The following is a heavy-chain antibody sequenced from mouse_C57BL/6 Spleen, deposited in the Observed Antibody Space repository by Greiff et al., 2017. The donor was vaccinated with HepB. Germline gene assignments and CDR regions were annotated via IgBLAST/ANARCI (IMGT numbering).Heavy chain of an antibody. V-gene: IGHV1-22*01. CDR3: ARGGLRRPGYFDY. CDR2: INPNNGGT. CDR1: GYTFTDYN. D-gene: IGHD2-2*01. J-gene: IGHJ2*01. Sequence: VQLQQSGPELVKPGASVKMSCKASGYTFTDYNMHWVKQSHGKSLEWIGYINPNNGGTSYNQKFKGKATLTVNKSSSTAYMELRSLTSEDSAVYYCARGGLRRPGYFDYWGQGTTLTVSS.